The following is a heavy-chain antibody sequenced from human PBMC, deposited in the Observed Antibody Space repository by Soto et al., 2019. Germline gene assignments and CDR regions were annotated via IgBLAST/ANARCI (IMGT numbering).Heavy chain of an antibody. CDR1: GGTFSSYA. Sequence: QVQLVQSGAEVKKPGSSVKVSCKASGGTFSSYAISWVRQAPGQGLEWMGGIIPIFGTANYAQKFQGRVTISADESTGIAYIELSSLSSEDTAVYYCARARDIVVVVAATLYYYYGMDVWGQGTTVTVSS. CDR2: IIPIFGTA. D-gene: IGHD2-15*01. V-gene: IGHV1-69*01. CDR3: ARARDIVVVVAATLYYYYGMDV. J-gene: IGHJ6*02.